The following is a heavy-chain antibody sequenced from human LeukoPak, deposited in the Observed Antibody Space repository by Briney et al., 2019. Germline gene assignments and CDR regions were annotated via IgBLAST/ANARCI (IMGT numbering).Heavy chain of an antibody. D-gene: IGHD2-21*02. CDR3: ARSPNCGGDCS. J-gene: IGHJ5*02. V-gene: IGHV3-74*01. CDR2: IDSDGTRT. Sequence: GESLRLSCAASGFTFSDYWMSWVRQAPGKGQVWVSRIDSDGTRTTYADSVKGRFTISRDNAKNTLYLQMNRLRVEDTAVYYCARSPNCGGDCSWGQGTLVTVSS. CDR1: GFTFSDYW.